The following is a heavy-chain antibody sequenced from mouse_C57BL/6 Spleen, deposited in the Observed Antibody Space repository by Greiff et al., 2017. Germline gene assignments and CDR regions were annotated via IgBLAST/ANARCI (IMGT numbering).Heavy chain of an antibody. CDR1: GYTFTDYE. V-gene: IGHV1-15*01. CDR2: IDPETGGT. Sequence: QVQLQQSGAELVRPGASVTLSCKASGYTFTDYEMHWVKQTPVHGLEWIGAIDPETGGTAYNQKFKGKAILTADKSSSTAYMELRSLTSEDSAVYYCTGWEGLLRDRFAYWGQGTLVTVSA. D-gene: IGHD1-1*01. CDR3: TGWEGLLRDRFAY. J-gene: IGHJ3*01.